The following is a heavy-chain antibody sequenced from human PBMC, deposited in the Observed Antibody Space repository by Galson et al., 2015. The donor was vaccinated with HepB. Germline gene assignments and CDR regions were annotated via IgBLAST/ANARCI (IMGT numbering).Heavy chain of an antibody. D-gene: IGHD5-12*01. CDR2: ISYDGSNK. Sequence: SLRLSCAASGFTFSSYAMHWVRQAPGKGLEWVAVISYDGSNKYYADSVKGRFTISRDNSKNTLYLQMNSLRAEDTAVYYCARYSGYDDNLDYWGQGTLSPSPQ. CDR3: ARYSGYDDNLDY. V-gene: IGHV3-30*04. J-gene: IGHJ4*02. CDR1: GFTFSSYA.